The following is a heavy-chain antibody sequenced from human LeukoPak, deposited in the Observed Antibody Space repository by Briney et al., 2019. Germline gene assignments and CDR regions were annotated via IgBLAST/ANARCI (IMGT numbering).Heavy chain of an antibody. CDR3: ARFSSLAAAGTIDY. CDR1: GFTFSSIG. Sequence: GGSLRLSCAASGFTFSSIGMHWVRQAPGRGLEWVAVISYDGTGKYYADSVKGRFTISRDNAKNTLYLQMNSLRAEDTAVYYCARFSSLAAAGTIDYWGQGTLVTVSS. V-gene: IGHV3-30*03. J-gene: IGHJ4*02. D-gene: IGHD6-13*01. CDR2: ISYDGTGK.